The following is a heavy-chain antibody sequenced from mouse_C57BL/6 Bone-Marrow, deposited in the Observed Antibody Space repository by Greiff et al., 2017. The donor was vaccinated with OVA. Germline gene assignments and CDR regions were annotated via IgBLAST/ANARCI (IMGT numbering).Heavy chain of an antibody. CDR2: SRNKANDYTT. V-gene: IGHV7-1*01. J-gene: IGHJ1*03. CDR3: ARDSPKGNWYFDV. Sequence: EVMLVESGGGLVQSGRSLRLSCATSGFTFSDFYMEWVRQAPGKGLEWIAASRNKANDYTTEYSASVKGRFIVSRDTSQSILYLQMNALRAEDTAIYYCARDSPKGNWYFDVWGTGTTVTVSS. CDR1: GFTFSDFY.